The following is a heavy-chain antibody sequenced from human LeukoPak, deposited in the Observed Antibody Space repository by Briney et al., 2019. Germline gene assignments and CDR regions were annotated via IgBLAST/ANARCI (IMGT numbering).Heavy chain of an antibody. V-gene: IGHV1-69*13. CDR3: ARDLPRYCSGGSCLDGDAFDI. Sequence: GASVKVSCKASGGTFSSYAISWVRQAPGQGLEWMGGIIPIFGTANYAQKFQGRVTITADESTSTAYMELSSLRSEDTAVYYCARDLPRYCSGGSCLDGDAFDIWGQGTMVTVSS. CDR2: IIPIFGTA. CDR1: GGTFSSYA. J-gene: IGHJ3*02. D-gene: IGHD2-15*01.